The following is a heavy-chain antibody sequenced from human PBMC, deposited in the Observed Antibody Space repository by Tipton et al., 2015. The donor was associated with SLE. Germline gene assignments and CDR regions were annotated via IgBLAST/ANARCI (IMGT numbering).Heavy chain of an antibody. CDR1: GGSISSSSYY. D-gene: IGHD6-13*01. CDR3: ARDSSSWAGYYYGMDV. Sequence: TLSLTCTVSGGSISSSSYYWSWIRQPPGKGLEWIGYIYYSGSTNYNPSLKSRVTISVDTSKNQFSLKLSSVTAADTAVYYCARDSSSWAGYYYGMDVWGQGTTVTVSS. V-gene: IGHV4-61*01. J-gene: IGHJ6*02. CDR2: IYYSGST.